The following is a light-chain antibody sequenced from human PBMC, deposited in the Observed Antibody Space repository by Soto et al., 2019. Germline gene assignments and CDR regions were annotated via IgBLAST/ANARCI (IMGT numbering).Light chain of an antibody. CDR2: AAS. CDR1: QNIDNW. CDR3: PQYKDQRWT. J-gene: IGKJ1*01. Sequence: DIQMTQSPSTLPASVGDRVTITCRASQNIDNWLAWYQQKPGKTPDLLFYAASSLESGFPLRFRESRSWTEFTVTFMSLQTDDSATYACPQYKDQRWTFGQETKVQIK. V-gene: IGKV1-5*01.